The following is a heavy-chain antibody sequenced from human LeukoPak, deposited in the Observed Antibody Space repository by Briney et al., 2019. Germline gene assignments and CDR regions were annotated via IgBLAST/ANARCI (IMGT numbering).Heavy chain of an antibody. D-gene: IGHD5-18*01. Sequence: GGSLRLSCAASDSMSRRFKMNWVRQAPGKGLEWVSYISDDSSTIHYADSVKGRFTISRDNAENSLYLQMNSLRAEDTAVYYCARGGYNYGSVFDYWGQGTLATVSS. V-gene: IGHV3-48*01. CDR1: DSMSRRFK. J-gene: IGHJ4*02. CDR2: ISDDSSTI. CDR3: ARGGYNYGSVFDY.